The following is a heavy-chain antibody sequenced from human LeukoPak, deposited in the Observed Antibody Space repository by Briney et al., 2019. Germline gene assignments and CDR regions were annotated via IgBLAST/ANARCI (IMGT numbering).Heavy chain of an antibody. V-gene: IGHV4-4*07. CDR2: IYSTGST. CDR1: GGSISSYY. Sequence: SETLSLTCTVSGGSISSYYWSWIRQPAGKGLEWIGRIYSTGSTNYNPSLKSRVTMSVDTSKNQFSLRLRSVTAADTAVYYCARQIASAGTAGFDFWGQGALVSVSS. D-gene: IGHD6-13*01. CDR3: ARQIASAGTAGFDF. J-gene: IGHJ4*02.